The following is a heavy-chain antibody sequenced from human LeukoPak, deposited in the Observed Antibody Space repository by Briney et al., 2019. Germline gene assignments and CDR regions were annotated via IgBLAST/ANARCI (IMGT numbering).Heavy chain of an antibody. CDR3: AKGRYCGGDCYSGLDY. Sequence: PGGSLRLSCAASGFTFSSYAMSWVRQAPGKGLDWVSPISRSGGSTYYADSVKGRFTISRDNSKNTLYLQMNSLRAEDTAVYYCAKGRYCGGDCYSGLDYWGQGTLVTVSS. V-gene: IGHV3-23*01. CDR1: GFTFSSYA. D-gene: IGHD2-21*02. CDR2: ISRSGGST. J-gene: IGHJ4*02.